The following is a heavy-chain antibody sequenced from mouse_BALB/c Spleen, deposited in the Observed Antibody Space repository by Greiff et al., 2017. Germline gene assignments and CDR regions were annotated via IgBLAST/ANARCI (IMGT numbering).Heavy chain of an antibody. V-gene: IGHV5-4*02. Sequence: EVQGVESGGGLVKPGGSLKLSCAASGFTFSDYYMYWVRQTPEKRLEWVATISDGGSYTYYPDSVKGRFTISRDNAKNNLYLQMSSLKSEDTAMYYCARSRYDGRSWFAYWGQGTLVTVSA. CDR3: ARSRYDGRSWFAY. J-gene: IGHJ3*01. CDR2: ISDGGSYT. CDR1: GFTFSDYY. D-gene: IGHD2-3*01.